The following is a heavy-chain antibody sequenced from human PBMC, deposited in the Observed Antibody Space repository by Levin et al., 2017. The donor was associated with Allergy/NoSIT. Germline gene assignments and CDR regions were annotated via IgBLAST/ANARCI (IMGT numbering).Heavy chain of an antibody. J-gene: IGHJ5*01. V-gene: IGHV4-31*03. CDR3: ARGRNAGGRGWFDS. D-gene: IGHD2-8*02. CDR2: SYYSGTA. CDR1: GDSISSGHYY. Sequence: SETLSLTCTVSGDSISSGHYYWSWIRQPPGKGLEWIGHSYYSGTAYYNPSLKSRLTISVDTSQNQFSQNLSSVTAADTAVYYCARGRNAGGRGWFDSWGQGTLVTVSS.